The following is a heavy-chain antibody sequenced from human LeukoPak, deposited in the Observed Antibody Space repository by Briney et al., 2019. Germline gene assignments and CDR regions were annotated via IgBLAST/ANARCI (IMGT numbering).Heavy chain of an antibody. CDR3: ARDGYSYGWGVYYYYYMDV. J-gene: IGHJ6*03. D-gene: IGHD5-18*01. CDR1: GYTFTSYG. Sequence: GASVKVSCKASGYTFTSYGISWVRQAPGQGLEWMGWISAYNGNTNYAQKLQGRVTMTTDTSTSTAYMELSRLRSDDTAVYYCARDGYSYGWGVYYYYYMDVWGKGTTVTVSS. V-gene: IGHV1-18*01. CDR2: ISAYNGNT.